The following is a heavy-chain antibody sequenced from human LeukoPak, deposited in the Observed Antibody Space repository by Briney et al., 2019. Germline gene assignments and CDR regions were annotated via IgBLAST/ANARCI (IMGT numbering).Heavy chain of an antibody. CDR3: ARAITNYGYIFDY. CDR2: INWNGGST. D-gene: IGHD5-18*01. Sequence: GGSLRLSCAASGFTFDDYGLSWVRQAPGKGLEWVSGINWNGGSTGYADSVKGRFTISRDNAKKSLYLQMHSLRAEDTAVYYCARAITNYGYIFDYWGQGTLVTVSS. J-gene: IGHJ4*02. CDR1: GFTFDDYG. V-gene: IGHV3-20*04.